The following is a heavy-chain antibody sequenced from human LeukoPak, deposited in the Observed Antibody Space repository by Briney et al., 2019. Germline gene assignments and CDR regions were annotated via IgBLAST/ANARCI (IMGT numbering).Heavy chain of an antibody. CDR3: AREGGGYSGYDDY. CDR1: GFTFSDYY. D-gene: IGHD5-12*01. J-gene: IGHJ4*02. CDR2: ISSRGGSI. V-gene: IGHV3-11*01. Sequence: GGSLRLSCAASGFTFSDYYMTWIRQAPGQGLEWVSYISSRGGSIYYADSVKGRFIISRDNAKNSLYLQMNSLRAEDTAMYYCAREGGGYSGYDDYWGQGTLVTVSS.